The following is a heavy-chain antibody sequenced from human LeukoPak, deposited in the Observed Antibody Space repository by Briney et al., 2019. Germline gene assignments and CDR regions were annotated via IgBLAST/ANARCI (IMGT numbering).Heavy chain of an antibody. Sequence: GASVKVSCKASGYTFTSYGISWVRQAPGQGLEWMGWISAYNGNTNYAQKLQGRVTMTTGTSTSTAYMELRSLRSDDTAVYYCARIRGYSGSRNAFDIWGQGTMVTVSS. D-gene: IGHD5-12*01. J-gene: IGHJ3*02. CDR3: ARIRGYSGSRNAFDI. CDR2: ISAYNGNT. V-gene: IGHV1-18*01. CDR1: GYTFTSYG.